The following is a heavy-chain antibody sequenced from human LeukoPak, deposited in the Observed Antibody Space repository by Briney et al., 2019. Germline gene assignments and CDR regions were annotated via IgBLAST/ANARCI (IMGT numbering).Heavy chain of an antibody. CDR2: IYYSGST. J-gene: IGHJ6*02. Sequence: PSETLSLTYTVSGGSISSYYWSWIRQPPGKGLEWIGYIYYSGSTNYNPSLKSRVTISVDTSKNQFSLKLSSVTAADTAVYYCARQYVDTAMAPTYYYGMDVWGQGTTVTVSS. V-gene: IGHV4-59*08. CDR1: GGSISSYY. D-gene: IGHD5-18*01. CDR3: ARQYVDTAMAPTYYYGMDV.